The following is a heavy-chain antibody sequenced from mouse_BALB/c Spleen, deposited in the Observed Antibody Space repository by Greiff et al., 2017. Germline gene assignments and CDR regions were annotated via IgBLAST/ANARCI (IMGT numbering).Heavy chain of an antibody. Sequence: VQLKESGGGLVKPGGSLKLSCAASGFTFSSYTMSWVRQTPEKRLEWVATISSGGSYTYYPDSVKGRFTISRDNAKNTLYLQMSSLKSEDTAMYYCTREGNYGYDYWGQGTTLTVSS. V-gene: IGHV5-6-4*01. D-gene: IGHD1-2*01. J-gene: IGHJ2*01. CDR3: TREGNYGYDY. CDR2: ISSGGSYT. CDR1: GFTFSSYT.